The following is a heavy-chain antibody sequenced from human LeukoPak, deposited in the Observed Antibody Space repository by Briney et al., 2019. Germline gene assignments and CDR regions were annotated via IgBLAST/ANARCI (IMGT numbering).Heavy chain of an antibody. J-gene: IGHJ5*02. CDR2: INHSGST. Sequence: PSETLSLTCTVSGGSISSGGYYWSWIRQPPGKGLEWIGEINHSGSTNYNPSLKSRVTISVDTSKNQFSLKLSSVTAADTAVYYCARRRVIVVVPAMGNWFDPWGQGTLVTVSS. D-gene: IGHD2-2*01. CDR1: GGSISSGGYY. V-gene: IGHV4-39*07. CDR3: ARRRVIVVVPAMGNWFDP.